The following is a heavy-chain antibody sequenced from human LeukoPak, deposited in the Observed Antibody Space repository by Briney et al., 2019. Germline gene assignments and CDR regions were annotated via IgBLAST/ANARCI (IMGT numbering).Heavy chain of an antibody. Sequence: SETLSLTCAVYGGSFSGYYWSCIRQPPGKGLEWIGEINHSGSTNYNPSLKSRVTISVDTSKNQFSLKLSSVTAADTAVYYCARGKTYYYGSGSFGPLFDYWGQGTLVTVSS. J-gene: IGHJ4*02. CDR1: GGSFSGYY. CDR2: INHSGST. CDR3: ARGKTYYYGSGSFGPLFDY. V-gene: IGHV4-34*01. D-gene: IGHD3-10*01.